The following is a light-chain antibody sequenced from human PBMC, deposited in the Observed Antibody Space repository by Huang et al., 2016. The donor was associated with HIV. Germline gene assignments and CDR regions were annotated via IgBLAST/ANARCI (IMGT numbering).Light chain of an antibody. CDR3: MQALQTPWT. V-gene: IGKV2-28*01. Sequence: DIVMTQSPLSLPVTPGEPASISCRSSQSLLHSNGYNYFNWYLQKPGQPPQLLIYLGSNRASGVPDRFSGSGSGTDFTLKISRVEAEDVGVYYCMQALQTPWTFGQGTKLEI. CDR1: QSLLHSNGYNY. J-gene: IGKJ2*01. CDR2: LGS.